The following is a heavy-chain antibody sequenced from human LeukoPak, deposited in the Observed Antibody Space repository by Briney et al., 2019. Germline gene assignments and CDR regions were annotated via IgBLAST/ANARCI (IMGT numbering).Heavy chain of an antibody. J-gene: IGHJ3*02. CDR2: IRSTGSTI. CDR3: ARGLGYCSGGSCPRRAFDI. Sequence: GGSLRLSCAASGFTFSDYYMSWIRQAPGKGLEWVSFIRSTGSTIYYADSVKGRFTISRDNAKNSVNLQMNSLRAEDTAVYYCARGLGYCSGGSCPRRAFDIWGQGTVVTVSS. D-gene: IGHD2-15*01. CDR1: GFTFSDYY. V-gene: IGHV3-11*01.